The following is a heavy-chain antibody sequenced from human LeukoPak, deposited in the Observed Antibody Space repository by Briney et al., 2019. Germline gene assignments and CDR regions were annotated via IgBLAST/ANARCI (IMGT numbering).Heavy chain of an antibody. Sequence: SETLSITCAVYGGSFIGYYWSWIRQPQGKGLEWIGEINHSGSTNYNPSLKSRVTISVDTSKNQFSLKLSSVTAADTAVYYCARSGGYDSRWFDPWGQGTLVTVSS. CDR2: INHSGST. CDR3: ARSGGYDSRWFDP. CDR1: GGSFIGYY. D-gene: IGHD5-12*01. J-gene: IGHJ5*02. V-gene: IGHV4-34*01.